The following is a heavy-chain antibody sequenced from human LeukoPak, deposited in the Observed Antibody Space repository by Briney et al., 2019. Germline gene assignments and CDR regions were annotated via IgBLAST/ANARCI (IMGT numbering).Heavy chain of an antibody. CDR2: IYYSGST. V-gene: IGHV4-59*01. J-gene: IGHJ3*02. CDR3: ARGSRYYDILTGYLAFDI. CDR1: GGSISRYY. D-gene: IGHD3-9*01. Sequence: SETLSLTCTVSGGSISRYYWSWIRQPPGKGLEWIGYIYYSGSTNYNPSLKSRVTISVDTSKNQFSLKLSSVTAADTAAYYCARGSRYYDILTGYLAFDIWGQGTMVTVSS.